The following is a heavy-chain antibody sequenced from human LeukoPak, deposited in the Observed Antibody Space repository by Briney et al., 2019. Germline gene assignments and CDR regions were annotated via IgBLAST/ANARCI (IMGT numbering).Heavy chain of an antibody. CDR2: IDPEDGET. J-gene: IGHJ4*02. CDR3: ALDGFATIAIFGVVH. CDR1: GYIFTNYY. V-gene: IGHV1-69-2*01. Sequence: GATVKISCKASGYIFTNYYIHWVQLAPGKGLEWMGRIDPEDGETVYAKKFLGKVTITADTSRDTVYMEVNTLRSDDTAVYYCALDGFATIAIFGVVHWGQGTLVTVSS. D-gene: IGHD3-3*01.